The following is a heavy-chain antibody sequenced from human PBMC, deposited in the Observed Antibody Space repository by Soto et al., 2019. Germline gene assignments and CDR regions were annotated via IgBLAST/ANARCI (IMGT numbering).Heavy chain of an antibody. J-gene: IGHJ4*02. CDR1: GFTFSSYA. CDR3: XXXXXXXXXXY. Sequence: EVQLLESGGGLVQPGGSLRLSCAASGFTFSSYAMRWVRQAPVKGLEWVSAIXGSGDSTYYADSVKGRFTISRDNSKXXXXXXXXXXXXXXXXXXXXXXXXXXXXXXYXGXXTLVTVSS. V-gene: IGHV3-23*01. CDR2: IXGSGDST.